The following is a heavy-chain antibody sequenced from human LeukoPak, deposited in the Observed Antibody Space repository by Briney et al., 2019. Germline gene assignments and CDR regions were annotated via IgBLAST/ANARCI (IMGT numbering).Heavy chain of an antibody. CDR2: IKEEGSEK. CDR3: ARESGYSYGTGY. D-gene: IGHD5-18*01. CDR1: GFTFSTHW. V-gene: IGHV3-7*01. J-gene: IGHJ4*02. Sequence: PGGSLRLSCAAFGFTFSTHWMRWVRQAPGKGLEWVAGIKEEGSEKSYVDSVKGRFTISSDNAKNSVYLQMNSLRAEDTAVYYCARESGYSYGTGYWGQGTLVTVPS.